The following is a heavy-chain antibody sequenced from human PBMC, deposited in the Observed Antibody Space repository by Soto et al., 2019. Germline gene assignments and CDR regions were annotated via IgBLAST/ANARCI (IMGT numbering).Heavy chain of an antibody. CDR2: INHSGSP. CDR1: GGSFSGYY. D-gene: IGHD1-26*01. J-gene: IGHJ5*02. Sequence: QVQLQQWGAGLLKPSETLSLTCAVYGGSFSGYYWSWIRQSPGKGLEWIGEINHSGSPNYSPSLKSRVTISIDTSKNQFSLKLSSVTAADTAVYYCAKGKWEPRFDPWGQGTLVTVSS. CDR3: AKGKWEPRFDP. V-gene: IGHV4-34*01.